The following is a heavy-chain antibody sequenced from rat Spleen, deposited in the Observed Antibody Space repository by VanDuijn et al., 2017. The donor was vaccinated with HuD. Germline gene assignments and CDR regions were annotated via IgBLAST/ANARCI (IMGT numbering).Heavy chain of an antibody. CDR2: IIYDGSST. CDR3: ARQNWPYYFDY. D-gene: IGHD5-1*01. Sequence: EVQLVESGGGSVQPGRSLKLSCAASGFTFSDYYMTWVRQAPKKGLEWVATIIYDGSSTYYRDSVKGRFTISRHNAKSTLYLQMDSLRSEDTATYYCARQNWPYYFDYWGQGVMVTVSS. J-gene: IGHJ2*01. V-gene: IGHV5-7*01. CDR1: GFTFSDYY.